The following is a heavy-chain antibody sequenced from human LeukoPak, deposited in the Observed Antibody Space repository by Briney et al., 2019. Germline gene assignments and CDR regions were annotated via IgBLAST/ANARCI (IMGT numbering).Heavy chain of an antibody. Sequence: GGSLRLSCAASGFTFSTYSMTWVRQGPGKGLEWVSSIYNSGAKTFYADSVKGRFTISRDNSKNTLYLQMNSLRVEDTTVYYCAKDVAPDSGWDLDYWGQGTLVTVSS. CDR3: AKDVAPDSGWDLDY. J-gene: IGHJ4*02. D-gene: IGHD6-19*01. V-gene: IGHV3-23*01. CDR2: IYNSGAKT. CDR1: GFTFSTYS.